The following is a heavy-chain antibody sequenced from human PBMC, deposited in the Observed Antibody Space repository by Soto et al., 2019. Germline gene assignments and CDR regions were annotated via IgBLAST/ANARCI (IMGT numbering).Heavy chain of an antibody. V-gene: IGHV4-39*01. CDR2: IYYSGST. Sequence: SETLSLTCTVSGGSISSSSYYWGWIRQPPGKGLEWIGSIYYSGSTYYNPSLKSRVTISVDTSKNQFSLKLSSVTAADTAVYYCARLPIHYYDSSGYDYWGQGTLVTVSS. CDR3: ARLPIHYYDSSGYDY. D-gene: IGHD3-22*01. J-gene: IGHJ4*02. CDR1: GGSISSSSYY.